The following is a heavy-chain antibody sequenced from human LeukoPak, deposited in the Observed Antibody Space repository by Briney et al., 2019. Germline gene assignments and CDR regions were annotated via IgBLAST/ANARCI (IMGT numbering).Heavy chain of an antibody. J-gene: IGHJ4*02. CDR3: ASNPPNTGDFYY. CDR1: GYTFTSYD. CDR2: MSPNSGDT. V-gene: IGHV1-8*01. D-gene: IGHD1-1*01. Sequence: ASVKVSCKASGYTFTSYDINWLRQAPGQGLEWMGWMSPNSGDTGYAQKFQGRVSMTRDTSISTAYMELSSLRSEDTAVYYCASNPPNTGDFYYWGLGSLVTVSS.